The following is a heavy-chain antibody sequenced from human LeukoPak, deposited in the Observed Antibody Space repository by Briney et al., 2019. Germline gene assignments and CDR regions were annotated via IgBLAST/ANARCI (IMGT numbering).Heavy chain of an antibody. Sequence: QPGGSLRLSCVASGFTFSNYLINWVRQAPGKGLEWVSGTSHSGSSIYYADSVKGRFTISRDNSKNTLYLQMDRLRVEDTAVYYCAMALDYWGQGTLVTVSS. J-gene: IGHJ4*02. CDR3: AMALDY. CDR1: GFTFSNYL. V-gene: IGHV3-23*01. CDR2: TSHSGSSI.